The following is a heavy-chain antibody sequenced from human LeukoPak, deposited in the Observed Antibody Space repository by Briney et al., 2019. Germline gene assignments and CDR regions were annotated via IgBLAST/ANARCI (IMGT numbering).Heavy chain of an antibody. J-gene: IGHJ4*02. CDR2: IYTCGST. Sequence: PSETLSLTCTVSGGSISSYYWSWLRQPAGKGLEWIGRIYTCGSTNYNPSLKSRVTMSVDTSKNQFSLKLSSVTAADTAVYYCARGLVVPAAFDYWGQGTLVTVSS. V-gene: IGHV4-4*07. CDR1: GGSISSYY. CDR3: ARGLVVPAAFDY. D-gene: IGHD2-2*01.